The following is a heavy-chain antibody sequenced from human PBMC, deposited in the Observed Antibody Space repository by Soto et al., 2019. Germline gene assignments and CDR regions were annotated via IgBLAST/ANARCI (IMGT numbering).Heavy chain of an antibody. CDR1: GFTFDDYA. Sequence: PGGSLRLSCAASGFTFDDYAMHWVRQAPGKGLEWVSLISWDGGSTYYADSVKGRFTISRDNSKNSLYLQMNSLRAEDTALYYCAKGHCSSTSCYTGFNYYGMDVWGQGTTVTVSS. V-gene: IGHV3-43D*04. CDR2: ISWDGGST. D-gene: IGHD2-2*02. J-gene: IGHJ6*02. CDR3: AKGHCSSTSCYTGFNYYGMDV.